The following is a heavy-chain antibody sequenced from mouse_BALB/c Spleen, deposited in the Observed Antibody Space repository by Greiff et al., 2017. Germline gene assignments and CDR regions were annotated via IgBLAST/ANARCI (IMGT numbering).Heavy chain of an antibody. CDR2: IDPANGNT. CDR1: GFNIKDTY. D-gene: IGHD2-14*01. V-gene: IGHV14-3*02. Sequence: VQLKQSGAELVKPGASVKLSCTASGFNIKDTYMHWVKQRPEQGLEWIGRIDPANGNTKYDPKFQGKATITADTSSNTAYLQLSSLTSEDTAVYYCARYYRYDEWYAMDYWGQGTSVTVSS. J-gene: IGHJ4*01. CDR3: ARYYRYDEWYAMDY.